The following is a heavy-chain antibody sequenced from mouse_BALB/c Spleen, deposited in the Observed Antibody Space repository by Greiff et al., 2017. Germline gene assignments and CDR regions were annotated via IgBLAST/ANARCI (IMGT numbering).Heavy chain of an antibody. CDR3: ARWDGYYPFYAMDY. D-gene: IGHD2-3*01. V-gene: IGHV5-17*02. Sequence: EVQLVESGGGLVQPGGSRKLSCAASGFTFSSFGMHWVRQAPEKGLEWVAYISSGSSTIYYADTVKGRFTISRDNPKNTLFLQMTSLRSEDTAMYYCARWDGYYPFYAMDYWGQGTSVTVSS. CDR1: GFTFSSFG. CDR2: ISSGSSTI. J-gene: IGHJ4*01.